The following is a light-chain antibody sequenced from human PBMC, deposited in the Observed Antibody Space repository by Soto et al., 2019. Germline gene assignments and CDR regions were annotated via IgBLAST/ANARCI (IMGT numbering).Light chain of an antibody. CDR3: QQYKDWPPLT. J-gene: IGKJ4*01. Sequence: EIVMTQSPVTLSASPGERVTLSCRASQSVNINLAWYQQRHGQAPRVLIYGASNRASGIPDKFSGSGSGTDLTLTISSLEPDDFALYFCQQYKDWPPLTFGGGTRVEIK. CDR1: QSVNIN. V-gene: IGKV3D-15*01. CDR2: GAS.